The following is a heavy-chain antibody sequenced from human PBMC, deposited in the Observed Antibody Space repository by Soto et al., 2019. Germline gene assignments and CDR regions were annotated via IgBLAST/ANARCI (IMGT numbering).Heavy chain of an antibody. Sequence: EVQLVESGGGLVQPGGSLRLSCAASGFTVSSNYMSWVRQAPGKGLEWVAVIYSGGSTYYADSVKGRFTISRHNSKNTLYLQMNGLRAEDTAVYYCAREGSGWSRGAFDIWGQGTMVTVSS. D-gene: IGHD6-19*01. CDR3: AREGSGWSRGAFDI. CDR2: IYSGGST. V-gene: IGHV3-53*04. J-gene: IGHJ3*02. CDR1: GFTVSSNY.